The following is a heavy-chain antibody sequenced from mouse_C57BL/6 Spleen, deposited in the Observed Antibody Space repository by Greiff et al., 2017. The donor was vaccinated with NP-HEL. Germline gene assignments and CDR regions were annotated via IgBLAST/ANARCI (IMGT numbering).Heavy chain of an antibody. CDR1: GYAFSSYW. D-gene: IGHD2-10*02. CDR3: ARGGYGNHYFDY. CDR2: IYPGDGDT. Sequence: VQLQESGAELVKPGASVKISCKASGYAFSSYWMNWVKQRPGKGLEWIGQIYPGDGDTNYNGKFKGKATLTADKSSSTAYMQLSSLTSEDSAVYFCARGGYGNHYFDYWGQGTTLTVSS. V-gene: IGHV1-80*01. J-gene: IGHJ2*01.